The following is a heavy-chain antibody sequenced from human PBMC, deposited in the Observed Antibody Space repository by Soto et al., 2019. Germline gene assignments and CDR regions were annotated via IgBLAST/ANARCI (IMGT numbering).Heavy chain of an antibody. CDR2: IKQDGGKK. Sequence: PGGSLRLSCAASGFTFSRYWMSWVRQAPGKGLEWVANIKQDGGKKYYVDSVKGRFTISRDNAKNSLYLQMNSLRAEDTAVYYCARGRVTSFFDYWGQGTLVTVSS. CDR3: ARGRVTSFFDY. V-gene: IGHV3-7*04. D-gene: IGHD2-21*02. CDR1: GFTFSRYW. J-gene: IGHJ4*02.